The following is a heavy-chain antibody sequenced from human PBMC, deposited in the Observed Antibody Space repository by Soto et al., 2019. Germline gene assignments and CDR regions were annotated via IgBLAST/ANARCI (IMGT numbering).Heavy chain of an antibody. Sequence: PSETLSLTCTVSSGSFNNGDSYLSWIRQLPGKGLEWIGYIYYSGSTYYNPSLKSRVTISVDTSKSHFSLKLSSVTAADTAVYYCARGVGSSWYFYYFDFWGQGTLVTVSS. CDR3: ARGVGSSWYFYYFDF. J-gene: IGHJ4*02. V-gene: IGHV4-31*03. CDR2: IYYSGST. D-gene: IGHD6-13*01. CDR1: SGSFNNGDSY.